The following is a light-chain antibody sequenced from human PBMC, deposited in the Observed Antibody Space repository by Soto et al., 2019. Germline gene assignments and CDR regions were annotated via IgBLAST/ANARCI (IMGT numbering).Light chain of an antibody. V-gene: IGKV1-39*01. CDR3: QQSYTTPRFT. CDR2: GAS. Sequence: DIQLNQSPSSLSASVGDRVTITCRASESIRSYLNWYQQKPGKAPKLLIYGASSLQSGVPSRFSGSGSGTDFTLTISSLQSEDFATYYCQQSYTTPRFTFGPGTKVDIK. CDR1: ESIRSY. J-gene: IGKJ3*01.